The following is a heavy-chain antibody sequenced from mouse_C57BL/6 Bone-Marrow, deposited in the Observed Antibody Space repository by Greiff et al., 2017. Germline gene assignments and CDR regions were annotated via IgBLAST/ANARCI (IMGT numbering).Heavy chain of an antibody. J-gene: IGHJ3*01. CDR2: SRNKANDYTT. V-gene: IGHV7-1*01. CDR1: GFTFSDFY. Sequence: EVMLVESGGGLVQSGRSLRLSCATSGFTFSDFYMEWVRQAPGKGLEWIAASRNKANDYTTEYSASVKGRFIVSRDTSQSILYLQMNALRAEDTAIYYCARDAYGSRGFAYWGQGTLVTVTA. CDR3: ARDAYGSRGFAY. D-gene: IGHD1-1*01.